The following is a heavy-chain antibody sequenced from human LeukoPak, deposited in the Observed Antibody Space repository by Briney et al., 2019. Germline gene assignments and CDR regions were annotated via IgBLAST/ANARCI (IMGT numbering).Heavy chain of an antibody. Sequence: GGSLRLSCAASGFTFSSYSMNWVRQAPGKGLEWVSSISSSSSYIYYADSVKGRFTISRDHAKNSLYLQMNSLRAEDTAVYYCARDSGTDIVATTGQEYWGQGTLVTVSS. J-gene: IGHJ4*02. V-gene: IGHV3-21*01. CDR1: GFTFSSYS. D-gene: IGHD5-12*01. CDR2: ISSSSSYI. CDR3: ARDSGTDIVATTGQEY.